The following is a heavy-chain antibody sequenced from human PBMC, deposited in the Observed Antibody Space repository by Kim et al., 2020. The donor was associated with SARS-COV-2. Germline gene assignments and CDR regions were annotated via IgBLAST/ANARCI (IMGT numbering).Heavy chain of an antibody. CDR2: IYYTGST. D-gene: IGHD6-13*01. CDR1: GGSMNIYY. Sequence: SQTLSLTCTVSGGSMNIYYWSWIRQPPGRGLEWIGYIYYTGSTDYDPSLKSRVTMSVDTSKNQFSLRVSSVTVADTAVYYCARLTPAAGRNWLDPWGQGTPVTVSP. J-gene: IGHJ5*02. CDR3: ARLTPAAGRNWLDP. V-gene: IGHV4-59*13.